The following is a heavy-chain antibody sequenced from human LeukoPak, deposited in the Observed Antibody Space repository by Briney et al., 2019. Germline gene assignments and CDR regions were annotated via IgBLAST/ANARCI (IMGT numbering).Heavy chain of an antibody. CDR2: TSSSDAGT. Sequence: PGGSLRLSCAASGFTLSTYAMSWVRQTPGKGLEWVAATSSSDAGTYHADSVRGRFTISRDNAKNSLFLQMNSLRAEDMAVYYCARVTGVHYYDISGFPDYWGQGTLVTVSS. D-gene: IGHD3-22*01. CDR3: ARVTGVHYYDISGFPDY. CDR1: GFTLSTYA. V-gene: IGHV3-23*01. J-gene: IGHJ4*02.